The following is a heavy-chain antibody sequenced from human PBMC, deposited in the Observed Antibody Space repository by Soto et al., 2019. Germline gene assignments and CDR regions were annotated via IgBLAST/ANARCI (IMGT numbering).Heavy chain of an antibody. J-gene: IGHJ4*02. D-gene: IGHD6-13*01. CDR1: GYTFTGYY. CDR3: AREVSSSWYYFDF. CDR2: INPNSGGT. Sequence: GASVKVSCKASGYTFTGYYMHWVRQAPGQGLEWMGWINPNSGGTNYAQKFQGWVTMTRDTSISTAYMELSRLRSDDTAVYYCAREVSSSWYYFDFWGQGSLVTVSS. V-gene: IGHV1-2*04.